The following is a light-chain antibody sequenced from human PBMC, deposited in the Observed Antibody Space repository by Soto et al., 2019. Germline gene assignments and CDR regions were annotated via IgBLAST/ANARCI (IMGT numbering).Light chain of an antibody. CDR2: DTS. V-gene: IGKV3-15*01. Sequence: ELVMTQSPATLSVSPGERATLSCRASYGISSHLAWYQQKPCQAPRLLIYDTSTRATGIPARFSGSGSGTDFTLTISRLEPEDFAVYYCQQYGSSPPLTFGQGTRLEIK. J-gene: IGKJ5*01. CDR1: YGISSH. CDR3: QQYGSSPPLT.